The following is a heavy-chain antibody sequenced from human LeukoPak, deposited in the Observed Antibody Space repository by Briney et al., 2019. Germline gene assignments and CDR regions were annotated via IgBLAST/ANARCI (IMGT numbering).Heavy chain of an antibody. J-gene: IGHJ6*02. V-gene: IGHV3-48*01. CDR2: ITSSSSTI. CDR3: ARDRDSSSWTDYYYGMDV. D-gene: IGHD6-13*01. CDR1: GFTFSSYS. Sequence: PGGSLRLSCAASGFTFSSYSMNWVRQAPGKGLEWVSYITSSSSTIYYPDSVKGRFTISRDNAKNSLYLQMNSLSAEDTAVYYCARDRDSSSWTDYYYGMDVWGQGTTVTVSS.